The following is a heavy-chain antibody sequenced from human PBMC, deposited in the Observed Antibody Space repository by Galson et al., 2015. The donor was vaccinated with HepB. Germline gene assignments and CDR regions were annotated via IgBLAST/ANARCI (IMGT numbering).Heavy chain of an antibody. CDR1: GFSCSNAW. V-gene: IGHV3-15*01. D-gene: IGHD3-10*01. Sequence: SLRLSCAASGFSCSNAWMSWVRQAPGKGLEWVGRIKSKTDGGTTDYAAPVKGGFTISRDDSKNTLYLQINSLKTEDTAVYYCTTDGSVVRGVPMDVWGQGTTVTVSS. J-gene: IGHJ6*02. CDR3: TTDGSVVRGVPMDV. CDR2: IKSKTDGGTT.